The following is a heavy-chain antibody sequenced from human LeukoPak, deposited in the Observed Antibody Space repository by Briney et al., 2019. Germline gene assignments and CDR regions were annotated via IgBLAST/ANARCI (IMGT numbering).Heavy chain of an antibody. D-gene: IGHD2-2*01. CDR1: GGTFSSYA. V-gene: IGHV1-69*06. Sequence: EASVKVSCKASGGTFSSYAISWVRQAPGQGLEWMGGIIPIFGTANYAQKFQGRVTITADKSTSTAYMELSSLRSEDTAVYYCARVRFGCSSTSCYGDFDYWGQGTLVTVSS. J-gene: IGHJ4*02. CDR2: IIPIFGTA. CDR3: ARVRFGCSSTSCYGDFDY.